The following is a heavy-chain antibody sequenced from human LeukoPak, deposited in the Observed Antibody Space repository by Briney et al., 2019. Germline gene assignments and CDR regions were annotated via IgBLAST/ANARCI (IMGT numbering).Heavy chain of an antibody. CDR1: GASISSYY. V-gene: IGHV4-4*07. CDR2: IYPSGST. CDR3: ARENSGSYREFDY. Sequence: KPSETLSLTCTVSGASISSYYWNWIRQPAGKGHEWIGRIYPSGSTNYNPSHKSRVTMSVDTSKNQFSLKLSSVTAADTAVYYCARENSGSYREFDYWGQGTLVTVSS. D-gene: IGHD1-26*01. J-gene: IGHJ4*02.